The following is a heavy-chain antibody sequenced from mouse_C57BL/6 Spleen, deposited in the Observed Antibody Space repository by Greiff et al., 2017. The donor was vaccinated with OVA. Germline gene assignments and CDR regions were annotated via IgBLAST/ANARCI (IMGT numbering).Heavy chain of an antibody. CDR3: ARQLRSPWYFDV. D-gene: IGHD1-1*01. CDR2: IYPGDGDT. CDR1: GYAFSSSW. V-gene: IGHV1-82*01. J-gene: IGHJ1*03. Sequence: QVQLQQSGPELVKPGASVKISCKASGYAFSSSWMNWVKQRPGKGLEWLGRIYPGDGDTNYNGKFKGKATLTADKSSSTAYMQLSSLKSEDSEVYVCARQLRSPWYFDVWGTGTTVTVSS.